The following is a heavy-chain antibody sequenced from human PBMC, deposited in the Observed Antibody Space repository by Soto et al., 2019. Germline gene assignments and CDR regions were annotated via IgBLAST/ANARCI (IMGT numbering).Heavy chain of an antibody. D-gene: IGHD3-22*01. J-gene: IGHJ4*02. V-gene: IGHV3-13*01. CDR2: IGTAGDT. CDR1: GFTFSSYD. CDR3: ARRDYDSSGYYYGY. Sequence: EVQLVESGGGLVQPGGSLRLSCAASGFTFSSYDMHWVRQATGKGLEWVSAIGTAGDTYYPGSVKGRFTISRENAKNSLYLQMNSLRAEDTAVYYCARRDYDSSGYYYGYWGQGTLVTVSS.